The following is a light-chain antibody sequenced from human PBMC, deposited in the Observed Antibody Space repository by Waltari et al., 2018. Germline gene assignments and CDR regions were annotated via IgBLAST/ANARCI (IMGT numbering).Light chain of an antibody. Sequence: QSALTQPASVSGSPGQSITISCTGTSSDVWSYNLFSWYQQHPGKAPKPMIYEGSKRPSGVSNRFSGSKSGNTASLTISGLQAEDEADYYCCSYAGSSTYVFGTGTKVTVL. V-gene: IGLV2-23*01. CDR3: CSYAGSSTYV. CDR2: EGS. CDR1: SSDVWSYNL. J-gene: IGLJ1*01.